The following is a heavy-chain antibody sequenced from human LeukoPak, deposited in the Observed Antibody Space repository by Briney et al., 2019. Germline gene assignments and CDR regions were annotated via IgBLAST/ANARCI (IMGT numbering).Heavy chain of an antibody. CDR3: ARGRSWGSYRYAFDY. J-gene: IGHJ4*02. V-gene: IGHV4-39*07. Sequence: SETLSLTCTVSGGSISSSSYYWGWIRQSPGKGLEWIGSIYYTGSTYYNPSLKSRVTISVDTSKNQFSLKLSSVTAADTAVYYCARGRSWGSYRYAFDYWGQGTLVTVSS. D-gene: IGHD3-16*02. CDR2: IYYTGST. CDR1: GGSISSSSYY.